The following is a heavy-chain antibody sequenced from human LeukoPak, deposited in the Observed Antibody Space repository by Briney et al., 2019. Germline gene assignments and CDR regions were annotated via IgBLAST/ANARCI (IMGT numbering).Heavy chain of an antibody. CDR2: ISSSSSYI. Sequence: GGSLRLSCAASGFSFSTSTMNWVRQAPGKGLEWVSSISSSSSYIYYADSVKGRFTISRDNAKNSLYLQMNSLRAEDTAVYYCARDGPNYDILTGYYTDAFDIWGQGTMVTVSS. J-gene: IGHJ3*02. CDR1: GFSFSTST. V-gene: IGHV3-21*01. D-gene: IGHD3-9*01. CDR3: ARDGPNYDILTGYYTDAFDI.